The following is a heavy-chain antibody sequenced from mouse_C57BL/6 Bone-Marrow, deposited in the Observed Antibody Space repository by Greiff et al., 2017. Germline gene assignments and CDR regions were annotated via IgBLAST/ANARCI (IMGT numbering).Heavy chain of an antibody. D-gene: IGHD1-1*01. CDR2: IHPNSGST. CDR3: ATPDYCGSSHVRWYFDV. J-gene: IGHJ1*03. V-gene: IGHV1-64*01. CDR1: GYTFTSYW. Sequence: QVQLQQPGAELVKPGASVKLSCKASGYTFTSYWMHWVKQRPGQGLEWIGMIHPNSGSTNYNEKFKSKATLTVDKSSSTAYMQLSSLTSEDSAVYYCATPDYCGSSHVRWYFDVWGTGTTVTVSS.